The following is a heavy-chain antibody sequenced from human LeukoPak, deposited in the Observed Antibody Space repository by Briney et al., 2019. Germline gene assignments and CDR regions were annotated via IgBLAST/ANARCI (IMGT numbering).Heavy chain of an antibody. CDR1: GFTFSSYE. CDR3: AREMKLEVDYYDSSGPCDY. J-gene: IGHJ4*02. Sequence: PGGSLRLSCAASGFTFSSYEMNWVRQAPGKGLEWVSYISSSGSTIYYADSVKGRFTISRDNAKNSLYLQMNSLRAEDTAVYYCAREMKLEVDYYDSSGPCDYWGQGTLVTVSS. V-gene: IGHV3-48*03. CDR2: ISSSGSTI. D-gene: IGHD3-22*01.